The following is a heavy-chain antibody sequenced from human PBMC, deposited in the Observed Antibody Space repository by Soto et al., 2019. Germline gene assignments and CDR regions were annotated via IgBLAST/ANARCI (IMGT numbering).Heavy chain of an antibody. J-gene: IGHJ6*02. CDR1: GGTFSSYT. CDR3: ARTSAAGKYYYGMDV. D-gene: IGHD6-13*01. CDR2: IIPILGIA. V-gene: IGHV1-69*02. Sequence: ASVKVSCTASGGTFSSYTISWVRQAPGQGLEWMGRIIPILGIANYAQKFQGRVTITADKSTSTAYMELSSLRSGDTAVYYCARTSAAGKYYYGMDVWGQGTTVTVSS.